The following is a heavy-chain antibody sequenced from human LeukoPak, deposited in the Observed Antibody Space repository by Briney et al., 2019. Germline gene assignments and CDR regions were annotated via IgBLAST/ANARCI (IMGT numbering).Heavy chain of an antibody. CDR3: ARGITMVRGALDY. J-gene: IGHJ4*02. D-gene: IGHD3-10*01. CDR1: GYTFTSYA. V-gene: IGHV1-3*01. CDR2: INAGNGNT. Sequence: GASVKVSCKASGYTFTSYAMHWVRQAPGQRLEWMGWINAGNGNTKYSQKFQGRVTNTRDTSASTAYMELSSLRSEDTAVYYCARGITMVRGALDYWGQGTLVTVSS.